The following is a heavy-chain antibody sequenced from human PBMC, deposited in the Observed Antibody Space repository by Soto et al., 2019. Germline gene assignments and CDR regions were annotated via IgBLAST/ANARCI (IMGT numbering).Heavy chain of an antibody. Sequence: EVQLVESGGGVVQPGGSLRLSCTASGFTFNTHWMHWVRQAPGKGLVWVSRIYFDGITTNYADSVKGRLTVSRDNAKNTVYVHVNALRDEAKAVYYCTRGGAMGVDYWGRGTLVTVSS. CDR3: TRGGAMGVDY. CDR2: IYFDGITT. V-gene: IGHV3-74*01. D-gene: IGHD1-26*01. J-gene: IGHJ4*02. CDR1: GFTFNTHW.